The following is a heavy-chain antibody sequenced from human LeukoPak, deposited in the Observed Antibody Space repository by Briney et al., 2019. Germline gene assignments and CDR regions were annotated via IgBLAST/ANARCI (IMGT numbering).Heavy chain of an antibody. CDR2: IIPIFGTA. Sequence: SVKVSCKASGGTFSSYAISWVRQAPGQGLEWMGGIIPIFGTANYAQKFQARVTITTDESTSTACMELSSLRSEDTAVYYCARGGITIFGVVIKKRGDHYYYMDVWGKGTTVTVSS. V-gene: IGHV1-69*05. CDR3: ARGGITIFGVVIKKRGDHYYYMDV. J-gene: IGHJ6*03. CDR1: GGTFSSYA. D-gene: IGHD3-3*01.